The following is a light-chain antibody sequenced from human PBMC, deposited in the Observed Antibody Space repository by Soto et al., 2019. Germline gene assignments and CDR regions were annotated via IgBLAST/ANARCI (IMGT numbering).Light chain of an antibody. CDR3: QQYNNWPWT. V-gene: IGKV3-15*01. J-gene: IGKJ1*01. CDR2: GAS. Sequence: EIVMRQSPATLSVSPGQRATLSCRASQSVSSSYLAWYQQHHGQAPRLLIYGASPRETGVPAMFSGSGSGTEFTLTISSLQSEDFAVYDCQQYNNWPWTFGQGTKVDI. CDR1: QSVSSSY.